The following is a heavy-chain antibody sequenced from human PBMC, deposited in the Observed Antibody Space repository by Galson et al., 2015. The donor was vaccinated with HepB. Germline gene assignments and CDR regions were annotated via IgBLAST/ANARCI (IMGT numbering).Heavy chain of an antibody. V-gene: IGHV6-1*01. D-gene: IGHD3-9*01. J-gene: IGHJ3*02. CDR2: TYYRSKWYN. CDR1: GDSVSSNSAA. CDR3: ARGGWRWLVIPYAFDI. Sequence: CAISGDSVSSNSAAWNWIRQSPSRGLEWLGRTYYRSKWYNDYAVSVKSRITINPDTSKNQFSLQLNSVTPEDTAVYYCARGGWRWLVIPYAFDIWGQGTVVTVSS.